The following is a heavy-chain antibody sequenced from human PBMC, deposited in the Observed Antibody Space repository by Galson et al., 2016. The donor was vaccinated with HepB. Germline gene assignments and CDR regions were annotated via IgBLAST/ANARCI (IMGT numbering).Heavy chain of an antibody. Sequence: SLRLSCAGSGFTFSNAWMSWVRQAPGKGLEWVANIEQDGSDKYYVDSVKGRFTISRDNAKNSLYLQMNSLRAEDTAVYYCARDKWLWDYWGQGTLVTVSS. V-gene: IGHV3-7*03. J-gene: IGHJ4*02. CDR1: GFTFSNAW. CDR3: ARDKWLWDY. CDR2: IEQDGSDK. D-gene: IGHD3-22*01.